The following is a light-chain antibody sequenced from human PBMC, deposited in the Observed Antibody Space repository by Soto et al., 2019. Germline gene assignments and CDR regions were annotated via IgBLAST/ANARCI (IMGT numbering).Light chain of an antibody. Sequence: EIVLTQSPGTLSLSPGERATLSCRASQSVSSSYLAWYQQKPGQAPRLLNYGASSRATGIPGRFSGSGSGTDFTLTISRLEPEDFAVYYCQQYGSSPNTFGQGTKLEIK. V-gene: IGKV3-20*01. CDR3: QQYGSSPNT. J-gene: IGKJ2*01. CDR1: QSVSSSY. CDR2: GAS.